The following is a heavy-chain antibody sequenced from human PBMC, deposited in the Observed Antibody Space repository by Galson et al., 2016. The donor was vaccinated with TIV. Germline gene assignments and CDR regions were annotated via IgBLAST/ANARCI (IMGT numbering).Heavy chain of an antibody. CDR2: ISASNGDT. D-gene: IGHD2-2*02. CDR3: ARESDCSSGTCYSRAFDD. V-gene: IGHV1-18*04. CDR1: GYTFGNYG. Sequence: SVKVSCKASGYTFGNYGISWMRQAPGQGLEWVGWISASNGDTNYARKFQGRITMTTDTFTSTVFMELRGLRSEDTAVFYCARESDCSSGTCYSRAFDDWGQGTPVTVSS. J-gene: IGHJ4*02.